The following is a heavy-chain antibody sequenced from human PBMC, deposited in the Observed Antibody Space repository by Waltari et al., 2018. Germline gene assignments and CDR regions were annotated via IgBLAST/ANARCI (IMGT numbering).Heavy chain of an antibody. Sequence: EVQLVESGGGLVQPGGSLRLSCAASGFTFSSYWMSWVRQAPGKGLEWVANIKQDGSEKYYVDSVKGRFTISRDNAKNSLYLQMNSLRAEDTALYYCVLSSSWYSSPAHYWGQGTLVTVSS. CDR1: GFTFSSYW. CDR2: IKQDGSEK. D-gene: IGHD6-13*01. J-gene: IGHJ4*02. CDR3: VLSSSWYSSPAHY. V-gene: IGHV3-7*03.